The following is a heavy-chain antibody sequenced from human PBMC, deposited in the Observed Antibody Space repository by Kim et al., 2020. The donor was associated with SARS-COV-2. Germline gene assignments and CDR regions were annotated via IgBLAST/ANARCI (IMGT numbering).Heavy chain of an antibody. CDR3: AKDNGPGREYYYGMDV. Sequence: GGSLRLSCAASGFTFDDYAMHWVRQAPGKGLEWVSGISWNSGSIGYADSVKGRFTISRDNAKNSLYLQMNSLRAEDTALYYCAKDNGPGREYYYGMDVWGQGTTVTVSS. J-gene: IGHJ6*02. V-gene: IGHV3-9*01. CDR2: ISWNSGSI. CDR1: GFTFDDYA. D-gene: IGHD1-26*01.